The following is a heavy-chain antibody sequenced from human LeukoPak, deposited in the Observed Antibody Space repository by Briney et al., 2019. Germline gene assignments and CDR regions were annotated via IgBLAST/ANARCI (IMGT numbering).Heavy chain of an antibody. Sequence: PGGCLRLSCAASGFTFSSYAMSWIRQPPGKGLEWIGEINHSGSTNYNPSLKSRVTISVDTSKNQFSLKLSSVTAADTAVYYCARGRILWFGELSHWGQGTLVTVSS. V-gene: IGHV4-34*01. D-gene: IGHD3-10*01. CDR1: GFTFSSYA. J-gene: IGHJ4*02. CDR3: ARGRILWFGELSH. CDR2: INHSGST.